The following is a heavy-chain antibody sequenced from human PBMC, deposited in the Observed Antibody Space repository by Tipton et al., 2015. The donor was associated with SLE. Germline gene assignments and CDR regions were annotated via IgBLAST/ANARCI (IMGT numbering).Heavy chain of an antibody. CDR1: GGSISSYY. D-gene: IGHD6-13*01. J-gene: IGHJ4*02. CDR2: IYYSGST. Sequence: TLSLTCTVSGGSISSYYWSWIRQPPGKGLEWIGYIYYSGSTNYNPSLKSRATISVDKSKNQFSLKLSSVTAADTAVYYCARMGRYSSSWYGDYWGQGTLVTVSS. V-gene: IGHV4-59*12. CDR3: ARMGRYSSSWYGDY.